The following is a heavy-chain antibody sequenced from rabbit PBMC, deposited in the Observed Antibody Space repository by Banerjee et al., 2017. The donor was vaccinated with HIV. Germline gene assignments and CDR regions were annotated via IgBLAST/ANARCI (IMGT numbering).Heavy chain of an antibody. Sequence: QSLEESGGGLVKPGASLTLTCTASGFSFSSNYYMCWVRQAPGKGLEWIACIGAGSSGSTYYASWAEGRFTISDHNAQNTLYLQLNSLTAADTATYFCARGDKFHYFTLWGPGTLVTVS. D-gene: IGHD2-1*01. CDR3: ARGDKFHYFTL. CDR2: IGAGSSGST. J-gene: IGHJ4*01. V-gene: IGHV1S40*01. CDR1: GFSFSSNYY.